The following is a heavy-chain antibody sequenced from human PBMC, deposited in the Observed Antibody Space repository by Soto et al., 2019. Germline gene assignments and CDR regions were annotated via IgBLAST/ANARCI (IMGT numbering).Heavy chain of an antibody. CDR1: GYTFTTYT. Sequence: ASVKVSCKASGYTFTTYTLYWVRQAPGQRLEWMGWINTANGGTKYSQIFQGRVTLTSDTSASTAYLELGSLISEDTALYYCASYCLPGDGIALDFWGQGTLIPVSS. J-gene: IGHJ4*02. D-gene: IGHD2-21*01. CDR2: INTANGGT. V-gene: IGHV1-3*04. CDR3: ASYCLPGDGIALDF.